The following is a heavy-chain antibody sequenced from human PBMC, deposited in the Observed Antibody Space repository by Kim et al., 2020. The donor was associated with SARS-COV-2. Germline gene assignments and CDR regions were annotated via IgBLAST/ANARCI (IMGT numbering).Heavy chain of an antibody. CDR3: AKVRAGAYGMDV. D-gene: IGHD1-26*01. V-gene: IGHV3-23*01. Sequence: GGSLRLSCAASGFTFSHYAMNWVRQVPGKGLDWVSSVVGGGSSAYYADSVKGRFTISRDNSKNILYLQMNSLRADDTAIYHCAKVRAGAYGMDVWGQGTAVTVSS. CDR1: GFTFSHYA. CDR2: VVGGGSSA. J-gene: IGHJ6*02.